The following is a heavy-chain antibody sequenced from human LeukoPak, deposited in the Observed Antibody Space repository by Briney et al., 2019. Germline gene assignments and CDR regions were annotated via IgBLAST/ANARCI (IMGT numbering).Heavy chain of an antibody. CDR3: AREQGCGTSSSLGCWFDP. D-gene: IGHD6-6*01. J-gene: IGHJ5*02. V-gene: IGHV4-34*01. CDR1: GGSFSDYY. CDR2: INHSGST. Sequence: SETLSLTCAVYGGSFSDYYWSWIRQPPGKGLEWIGEINHSGSTNYNPSLKSRVTISVDTSKNQFSLKLSSVTAADTAVYYCAREQGCGTSSSLGCWFDPWGQGTLVTVSS.